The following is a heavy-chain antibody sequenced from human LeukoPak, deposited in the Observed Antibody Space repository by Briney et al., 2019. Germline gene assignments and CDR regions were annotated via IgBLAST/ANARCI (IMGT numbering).Heavy chain of an antibody. D-gene: IGHD3-9*01. CDR1: GFTFSSYG. J-gene: IGHJ5*02. V-gene: IGHV3-23*01. CDR3: ACSILRYFDWVKPLSP. CDR2: ISGSGGST. Sequence: TGGSLRLSCAASGFTFSSYGMSWVRQAPGKGLEWVSAISGSGGSTYYADSVKGRFTISRGNSKNTPYLQMNSLRAEDTAVYYCACSILRYFDWVKPLSPWGQGTLVTVSS.